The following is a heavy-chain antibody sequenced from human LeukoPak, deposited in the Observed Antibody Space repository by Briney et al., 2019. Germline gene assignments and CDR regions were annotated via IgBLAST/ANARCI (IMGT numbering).Heavy chain of an antibody. V-gene: IGHV1-18*01. D-gene: IGHD3-3*01. J-gene: IGHJ4*02. CDR1: SYTFTSYA. Sequence: ASVKVSCKASSYTFTSYAISWVRQAPGQGLEWMGWISTYNGHTNCAQKLQGRVTMTTDTSTSTAYMELRSLRSDDTAVYYCAREDNLMDFWSGYSDYWGQGTLVTVSS. CDR3: AREDNLMDFWSGYSDY. CDR2: ISTYNGHT.